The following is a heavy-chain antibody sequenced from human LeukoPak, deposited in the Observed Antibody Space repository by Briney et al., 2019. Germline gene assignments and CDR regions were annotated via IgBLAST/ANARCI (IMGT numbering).Heavy chain of an antibody. CDR2: ISGSVSST. Sequence: GGTLRLSCAASGFTFSSFGMSWVRQAPGKGLEWVSAISGSVSSTYYADSVKGRFTISRDNSKNTLYLQMNSLRAEDTAVYYCAKGRSDYGSGSYPDYWGQGTLVTVSS. CDR3: AKGRSDYGSGSYPDY. V-gene: IGHV3-23*01. D-gene: IGHD3-10*01. J-gene: IGHJ4*02. CDR1: GFTFSSFG.